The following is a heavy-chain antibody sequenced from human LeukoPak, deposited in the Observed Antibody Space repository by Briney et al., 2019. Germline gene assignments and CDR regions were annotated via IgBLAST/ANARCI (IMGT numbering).Heavy chain of an antibody. J-gene: IGHJ5*02. CDR1: GFTFSNHV. Sequence: TGGSLRLSCAASGFTFSNHVMIWVRQAPGKGLEWVSGITASGDSTYYADSVEGRFTMSRDNSRNTVYLQMNSLRAEDTAVYYCARGEYNWNDLHLWGQGTLVTVSS. CDR3: ARGEYNWNDLHL. V-gene: IGHV3-23*01. CDR2: ITASGDST. D-gene: IGHD1-20*01.